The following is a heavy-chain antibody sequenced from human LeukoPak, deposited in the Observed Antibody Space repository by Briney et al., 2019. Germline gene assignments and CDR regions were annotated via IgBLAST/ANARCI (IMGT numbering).Heavy chain of an antibody. CDR2: ISGSGDNT. V-gene: IGHV3-23*01. CDR1: GLTFTGSA. Sequence: GGSLRLSCATSGLTFTGSAMSWVRQAPGKGLEWVSAISGSGDNTYYADFVKGRFTISRDNSKKTLYLQMDSLRVEDTAVYFCAKDAGDYWGQGTLVTVSS. J-gene: IGHJ4*02. CDR3: AKDAGDY.